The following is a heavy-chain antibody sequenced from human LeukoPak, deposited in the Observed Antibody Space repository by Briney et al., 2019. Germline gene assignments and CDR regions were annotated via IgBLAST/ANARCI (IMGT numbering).Heavy chain of an antibody. CDR3: ARESPYDSSGYYYTGQGEGFDY. V-gene: IGHV3-15*01. J-gene: IGHJ4*02. CDR2: IKSKTDGGTT. CDR1: GFTFSNAW. D-gene: IGHD3-22*01. Sequence: GGSLRLSCAASGFTFSNAWMSWVRQAPGKGLEWVGRIKSKTDGGTTDYAAHVKGRFTISRDNAKNSLYLQMNRLRAEDTAVYYCARESPYDSSGYYYTGQGEGFDYWGQGTLVTVSS.